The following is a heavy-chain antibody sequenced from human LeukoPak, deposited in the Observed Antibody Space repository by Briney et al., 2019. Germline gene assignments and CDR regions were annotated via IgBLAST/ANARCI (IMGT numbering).Heavy chain of an antibody. Sequence: SETLSLTCTVSGGSISSYYWTWIRQPPGKGLEWIGYIYYSGSTNYNPSLKSRVTISVDMSKNQFSLKLSSVTAADTAVYYCAREGSSWSNWFDPWGQGTLVTVSS. CDR1: GGSISSYY. J-gene: IGHJ5*02. CDR3: AREGSSWSNWFDP. D-gene: IGHD6-13*01. V-gene: IGHV4-59*12. CDR2: IYYSGST.